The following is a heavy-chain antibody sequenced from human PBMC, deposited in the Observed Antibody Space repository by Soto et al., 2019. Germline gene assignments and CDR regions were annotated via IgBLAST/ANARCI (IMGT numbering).Heavy chain of an antibody. CDR3: ARDRKRDLRYFDWPLYYFDY. V-gene: IGHV3-48*01. CDR2: ISSSSSTI. CDR1: GFTFSSYS. D-gene: IGHD3-9*01. J-gene: IGHJ4*02. Sequence: GGSLRLSCAASGFTFSSYSMNWVRQAPGKGLEWVSYISSSSSTIYYADSVKGRFTISRDNAKNSLYLQMNSLRAEDTAVYYCARDRKRDLRYFDWPLYYFDYRGQGTLVTVSS.